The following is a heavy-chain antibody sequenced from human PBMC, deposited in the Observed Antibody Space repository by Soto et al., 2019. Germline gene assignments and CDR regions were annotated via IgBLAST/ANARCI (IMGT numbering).Heavy chain of an antibody. CDR3: ARDRVGATVFDY. CDR1: GGSISSYY. J-gene: IGHJ4*02. CDR2: IYYSVST. D-gene: IGHD1-26*01. V-gene: IGHV4-59*01. Sequence: SETLSLTCTVSGGSISSYYWSWIRQPPGKGLEWIGNIYYSVSTNYNPSLKSRVTISVDTSKNQLSLKLSSVTAADTAVYYCARDRVGATVFDYWGQGTLVTVSS.